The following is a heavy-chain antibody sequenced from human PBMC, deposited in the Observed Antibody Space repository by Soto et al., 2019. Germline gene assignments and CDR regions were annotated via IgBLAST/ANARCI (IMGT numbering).Heavy chain of an antibody. V-gene: IGHV4-4*07. Sequence: SETLSLTCTVSGASISGFYWSWIRKSAGKGLEWIGRIYATGTTDYNPSLKSRVMMSVDTSKKQFSLKLRSVTAAETDVYYCVRDGTKTLRDGFDPWGQGISVTVSS. CDR1: GASISGFY. CDR2: IYATGTT. J-gene: IGHJ5*02. D-gene: IGHD1-1*01. CDR3: VRDGTKTLRDGFDP.